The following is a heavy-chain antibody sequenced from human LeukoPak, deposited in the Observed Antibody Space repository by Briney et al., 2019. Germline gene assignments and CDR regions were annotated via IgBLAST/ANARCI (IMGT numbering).Heavy chain of an antibody. D-gene: IGHD6-13*01. V-gene: IGHV3-23*01. CDR2: ISDGGGRT. CDR3: TKNQILDDTGSWYAY. Sequence: GGSLRLSCGASGFTFRTYAMSWVRQAPGKGLEWVSGISDGGGRTFYAESVKGRFTVSRDNSKNTLYLRMNSLRGEDTAIYYCTKNQILDDTGSWYAYWGQGTLVTVSS. J-gene: IGHJ4*02. CDR1: GFTFRTYA.